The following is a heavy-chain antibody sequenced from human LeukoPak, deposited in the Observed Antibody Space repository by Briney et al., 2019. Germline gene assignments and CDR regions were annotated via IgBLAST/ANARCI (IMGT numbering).Heavy chain of an antibody. V-gene: IGHV4-39*01. CDR3: ARHPYQLLWLSWYDP. J-gene: IGHJ5*02. D-gene: IGHD2-2*01. CDR1: GGSISSSRYY. Sequence: SETLSLTCTVSGGSISSSRYYWGWIRQPPGKGLEWIGSIYYSGSTYYNPSLKSRVTISLDTSKNQFSLKLSSVTAADTAVYYCARHPYQLLWLSWYDPWGQGTLVTVSS. CDR2: IYYSGST.